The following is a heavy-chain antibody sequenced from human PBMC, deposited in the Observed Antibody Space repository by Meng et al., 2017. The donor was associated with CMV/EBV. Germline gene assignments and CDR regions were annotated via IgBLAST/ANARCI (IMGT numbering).Heavy chain of an antibody. J-gene: IGHJ6*02. CDR1: GFTFSSYG. D-gene: IGHD3-3*01. CDR3: AKEPDTYYDFWSGYYYYYYGMDV. CDR2: IRYDGGNK. V-gene: IGHV3-30*02. Sequence: GGSLRLSCAASGFTFSSYGMHWVRQAPGKGLEWVAFIRYDGGNKYYADSVKGRFTISRDNSKNTLYLQMNSLRAEDTAVYYCAKEPDTYYDFWSGYYYYYYGMDVWGQGTTVTVSS.